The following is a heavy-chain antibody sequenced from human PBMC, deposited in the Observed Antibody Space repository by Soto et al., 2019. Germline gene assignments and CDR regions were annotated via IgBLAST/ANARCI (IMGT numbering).Heavy chain of an antibody. CDR2: IRSKAYGGTT. Sequence: GGSLRLSCTASGFTFGDYAMSWFRQAPGKGLEWVGFIRSKAYGGTTEYAASVKGRFTISRDDSKRIAYLQMNSLKTEDTAVYYCTRAGIKISYYYYGMDVWGQGTTVTVYS. CDR3: TRAGIKISYYYYGMDV. CDR1: GFTFGDYA. V-gene: IGHV3-49*03. J-gene: IGHJ6*02. D-gene: IGHD3-9*01.